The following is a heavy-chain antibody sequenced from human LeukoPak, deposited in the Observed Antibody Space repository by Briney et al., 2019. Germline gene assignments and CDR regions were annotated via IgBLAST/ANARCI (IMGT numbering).Heavy chain of an antibody. CDR2: IYYSGST. V-gene: IGHV4-39*01. CDR3: ARVGFCSGGSCLSFDY. J-gene: IGHJ4*02. D-gene: IGHD2-15*01. Sequence: SETLSLTCTVSGGSISSGDYYWGWIRQPPGKGLEWIGTIYYSGSTYYNPSLKSRVTISVDTSKNQFSLKLSSVTAADTAVYYCARVGFCSGGSCLSFDYWGQGTLVTVSS. CDR1: GGSISSGDYY.